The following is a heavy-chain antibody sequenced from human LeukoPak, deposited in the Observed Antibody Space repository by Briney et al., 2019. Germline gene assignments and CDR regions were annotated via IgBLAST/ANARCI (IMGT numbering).Heavy chain of an antibody. CDR3: ASASDTVVVPAAIGTFDY. D-gene: IGHD2-2*02. V-gene: IGHV4-38-2*01. J-gene: IGHJ4*02. CDR1: GYSISSGYY. Sequence: TSETLSLTCAVSGYSISSGYYWGWIRQPPGKGLEWIGSICHSGSTYYNPSLKSRVTISVDTSKNQFSLKLSSVTAADTAVYYCASASDTVVVPAAIGTFDYWGQGTLVTVSS. CDR2: ICHSGST.